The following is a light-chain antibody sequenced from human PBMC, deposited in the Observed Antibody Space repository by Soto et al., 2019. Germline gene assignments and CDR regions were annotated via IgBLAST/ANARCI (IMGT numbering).Light chain of an antibody. CDR3: QQYGAPPLT. Sequence: EIVLMQSPDTLSLSPGERATLSCRASQNIYINSLAWYQQRPGQAPRLLIYGGSTRATAVPDRFSGSGSGTDFALTISRLEPEDFAVYYCQQYGAPPLTFCPGTKVD. CDR1: QNIYINS. CDR2: GGS. V-gene: IGKV3-20*01. J-gene: IGKJ3*01.